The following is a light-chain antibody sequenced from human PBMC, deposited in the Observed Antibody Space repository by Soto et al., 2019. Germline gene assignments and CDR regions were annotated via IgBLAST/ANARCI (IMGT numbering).Light chain of an antibody. CDR3: QHYNNWRPWT. V-gene: IGKV3-15*01. CDR1: QSVSIK. J-gene: IGKJ1*01. Sequence: EIVMTQSPATLYVSPGERDTLSCRASQSVSIKLAWYQQKPGQAPGLLIYGASTRAIGIPARFRGSGSGTEFALTISSLQSEYFAVYYCQHYNNWRPWTFGQGTKVEIK. CDR2: GAS.